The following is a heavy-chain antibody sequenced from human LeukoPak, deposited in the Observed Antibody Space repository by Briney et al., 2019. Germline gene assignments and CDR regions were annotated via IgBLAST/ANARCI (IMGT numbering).Heavy chain of an antibody. Sequence: GGSLRLSCAASGFTFSSYGMHWVRQAPGKGLEWVAFIRSDGSNEYYADSVKGRLTISRDNSKNTLYLQMNSLRAEDTAVYYRAKYYSKTSYFGWGTYYGLNWFDPGGRGTLVTVSS. CDR3: AKYYSKTSYFGWGTYYGLNWFDP. J-gene: IGHJ5*02. CDR2: IRSDGSNE. D-gene: IGHD3-10*01. V-gene: IGHV3-30*02. CDR1: GFTFSSYG.